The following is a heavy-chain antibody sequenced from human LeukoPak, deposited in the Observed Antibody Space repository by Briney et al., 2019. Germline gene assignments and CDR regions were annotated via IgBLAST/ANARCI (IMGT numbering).Heavy chain of an antibody. Sequence: PGGSLRLSCAASGFTFSTYAMHWVRQAPGKGLEWVAAISYDGSNTYYADSVKGRFTISRDNSKNTLYLQLNSLRAEDTAVYYCARDSTYYYASGSSGPHYFDYWGQGTLVTVSS. CDR1: GFTFSTYA. V-gene: IGHV3-30*01. J-gene: IGHJ4*02. D-gene: IGHD3-10*01. CDR2: ISYDGSNT. CDR3: ARDSTYYYASGSSGPHYFDY.